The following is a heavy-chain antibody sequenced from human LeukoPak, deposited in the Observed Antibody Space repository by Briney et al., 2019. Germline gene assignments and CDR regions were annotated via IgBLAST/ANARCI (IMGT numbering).Heavy chain of an antibody. D-gene: IGHD1-26*01. Sequence: GASVKVSCKASGYTFTNYGFSWVRQAPGQGLEWMGWISTYSGNTNYAQPLQGRVTMTSDTSTSTVYMELRSLRSDDTAVYYCARDPQQLVGATGGGFNFWGQGTLVTVSS. V-gene: IGHV1-18*04. CDR1: GYTFTNYG. CDR2: ISTYSGNT. CDR3: ARDPQQLVGATGGGFNF. J-gene: IGHJ4*02.